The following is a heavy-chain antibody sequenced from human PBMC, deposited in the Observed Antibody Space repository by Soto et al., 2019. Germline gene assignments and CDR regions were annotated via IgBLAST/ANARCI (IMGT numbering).Heavy chain of an antibody. D-gene: IGHD6-13*01. CDR3: AGSSWFTWNWFDP. CDR2: ISYDGSNK. CDR1: GFTFSSYA. Sequence: GGSLRLSCAASGFTFSSYAMHWVRQAPGKGLEWVAVISYDGSNKYYADSVKGRFTISRDNSKNTLYLQMNSLRAEDTAVYYCAGSSWFTWNWFDPWGQGTQVTVSS. V-gene: IGHV3-30-3*01. J-gene: IGHJ5*02.